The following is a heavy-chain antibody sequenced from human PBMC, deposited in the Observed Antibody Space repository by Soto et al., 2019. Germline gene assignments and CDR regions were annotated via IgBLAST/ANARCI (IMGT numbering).Heavy chain of an antibody. D-gene: IGHD3-10*01. Sequence: QVQLVESGGGVVQPGRSLRLSCAASGFTFSSYGMHWVRQAPGKGLEWVAVISYDGSNKYYADSVKGRFTISRDNSKNPLYLQMNSLRAEDTAVYYCAKDRVRFWEVLFAMDVWGQGTTVTVS. J-gene: IGHJ6*02. CDR2: ISYDGSNK. V-gene: IGHV3-30*18. CDR3: AKDRVRFWEVLFAMDV. CDR1: GFTFSSYG.